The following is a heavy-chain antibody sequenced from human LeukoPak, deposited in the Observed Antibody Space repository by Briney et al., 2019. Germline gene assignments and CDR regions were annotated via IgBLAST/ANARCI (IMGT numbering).Heavy chain of an antibody. D-gene: IGHD3-22*01. CDR2: IWYDGSNK. CDR1: GFTFSSYG. CDR3: ARDGYYYDSSGYHPWGY. J-gene: IGHJ4*02. V-gene: IGHV3-33*01. Sequence: GGSLRLSCAASGFTFSSYGMHWVRQAPGKGLEWVAVIWYDGSNKYYADSVKGRFTISRDNSKNTLYLQMNSLRAEDTAVYYCARDGYYYDSSGYHPWGYWGQGTLVTVSS.